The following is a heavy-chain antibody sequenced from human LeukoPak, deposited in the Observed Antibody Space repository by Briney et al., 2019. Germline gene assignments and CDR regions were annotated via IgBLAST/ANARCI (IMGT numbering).Heavy chain of an antibody. Sequence: GGSLRLSCAASGFTFSSYAMSWVRQAPGKGLEWVSAISGSGGSTYYADSVKGRFTISRDNCKNTLYLQMNSPRAEDTAGYYCAKGNALVPYGYIWGSYRDDAFDIWGQGTMVTVSS. D-gene: IGHD3-16*02. J-gene: IGHJ3*02. CDR2: ISGSGGST. V-gene: IGHV3-23*01. CDR1: GFTFSSYA. CDR3: AKGNALVPYGYIWGSYRDDAFDI.